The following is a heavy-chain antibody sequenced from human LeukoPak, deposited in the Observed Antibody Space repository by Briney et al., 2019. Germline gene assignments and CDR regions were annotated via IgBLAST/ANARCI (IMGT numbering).Heavy chain of an antibody. CDR2: IYYSGST. V-gene: IGHV4-59*01. CDR3: ARDVQLWYNWFDP. CDR1: GGSLSSYY. J-gene: IGHJ5*02. Sequence: PSDTLGLPRTVSGGSLSSYYWSWIRQPPAKGLEWIGYIYYSGSTNYNPSLKSRVTISVDPSKNQFSLKLSSVTAADTAVYYCARDVQLWYNWFDPWGQGTLVTVSS. D-gene: IGHD5-18*01.